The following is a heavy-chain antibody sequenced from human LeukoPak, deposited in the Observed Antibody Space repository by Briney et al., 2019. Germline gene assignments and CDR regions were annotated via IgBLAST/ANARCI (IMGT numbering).Heavy chain of an antibody. V-gene: IGHV1-69*02. CDR2: IIPILGIA. D-gene: IGHD6-6*01. J-gene: IGHJ4*02. Sequence: SVKVSCKASGGTFSSYTISWVRQAPGQGLGWMGRIIPILGIANYAQKFQGRVTITADKSTSTAYMELSSLRSEDTAVYYCARADSSSSPFDYWGQGTLVTVSS. CDR1: GGTFSSYT. CDR3: ARADSSSSPFDY.